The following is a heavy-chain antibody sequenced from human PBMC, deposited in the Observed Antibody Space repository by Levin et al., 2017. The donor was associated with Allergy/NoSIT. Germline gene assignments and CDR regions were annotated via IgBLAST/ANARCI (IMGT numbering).Heavy chain of an antibody. CDR1: GFTFSTYA. CDR3: ARGYSSSWYGMDV. V-gene: IGHV3-30-3*01. CDR2: ISYDGSNK. Sequence: PGESLKISCAASGFTFSTYAMHWVRQAPGKGLEWVAVISYDGSNKYYADSVKGRFTISRDNSKNTLYLQMNSHRAEDTAVYYCARGYSSSWYGMDVWGQGTTVTVSS. J-gene: IGHJ6*02. D-gene: IGHD6-13*01.